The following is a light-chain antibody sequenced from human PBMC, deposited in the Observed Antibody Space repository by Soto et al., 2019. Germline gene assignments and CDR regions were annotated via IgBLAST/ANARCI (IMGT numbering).Light chain of an antibody. CDR3: QTWGTAIHDVI. J-gene: IGLJ2*01. CDR1: SGYSTYA. V-gene: IGLV4-69*01. Sequence: QAVLTQSPSASASLGASVKLTCTLSSGYSTYAIAWHQQQPEKGPRYLMKLNSDGSHSKGDGIPDRFSGSSSGAERHLTISSLQSDDEADYYCQTWGTAIHDVIFGGGTKVTVL. CDR2: LNSDGSH.